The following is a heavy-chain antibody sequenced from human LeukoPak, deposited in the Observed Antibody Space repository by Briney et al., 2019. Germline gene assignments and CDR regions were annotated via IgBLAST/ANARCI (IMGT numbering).Heavy chain of an antibody. CDR3: ASEITMIVVNY. D-gene: IGHD3-22*01. Sequence: PSETLSLTCTVSGGSISSGGYSWSWIRQPPGKGLEWIGYIYHSGSTYYNPSLKSRVTISVDTSKNQFSLKLSSVTAADTAVYYCASEITMIVVNYWGQGTLVTVSS. V-gene: IGHV4-30-2*01. CDR1: GGSISSGGYS. J-gene: IGHJ4*02. CDR2: IYHSGST.